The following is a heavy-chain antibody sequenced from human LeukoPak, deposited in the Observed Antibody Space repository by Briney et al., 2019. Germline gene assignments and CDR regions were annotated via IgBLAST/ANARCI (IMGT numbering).Heavy chain of an antibody. V-gene: IGHV4-34*01. CDR2: INHSGST. Sequence: SETLSLTCAGYGGSFSGYYWSWIRQPPGKGLEWIGEINHSGSTNYNPSLKSRVTISVDTSKNQFSLKLSSVTAADTAVYYCARAYEYCSSTSCYKFYYYMDVWGKGTTVTVSS. D-gene: IGHD2-2*02. CDR3: ARAYEYCSSTSCYKFYYYMDV. CDR1: GGSFSGYY. J-gene: IGHJ6*03.